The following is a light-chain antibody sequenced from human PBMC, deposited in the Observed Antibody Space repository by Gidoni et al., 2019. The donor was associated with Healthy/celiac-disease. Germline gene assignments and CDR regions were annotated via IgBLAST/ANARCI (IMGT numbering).Light chain of an antibody. CDR2: DAS. CDR1: QSISNW. V-gene: IGKV1-5*01. Sequence: DIQMTQSPSTLSASVGDRVTITCRASQSISNWLAWYQQKPGKAPKLLIYDASSLESGVPSRFSGSRSGTEFTLTISSLQPDDFATYYCQQYNSYSVYTFGQXTKLEIK. CDR3: QQYNSYSVYT. J-gene: IGKJ2*01.